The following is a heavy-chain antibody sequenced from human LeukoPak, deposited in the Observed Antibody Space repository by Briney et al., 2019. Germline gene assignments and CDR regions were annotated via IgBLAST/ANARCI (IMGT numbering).Heavy chain of an antibody. V-gene: IGHV6-1*01. D-gene: IGHD3-10*01. Sequence: ASQTLSLTCAISGDSVSSNSAAWNWIRQSPSRGLEWLGRTYYRSKWYNDYAVSVKSRITINPDTSKNQFSLQLNSVTPEDTAVYYCARDQSFKRLFTMVRGGYPRQGWFDPWGQGTLVTVSS. CDR1: GDSVSSNSAA. CDR3: ARDQSFKRLFTMVRGGYPRQGWFDP. J-gene: IGHJ5*02. CDR2: TYYRSKWYN.